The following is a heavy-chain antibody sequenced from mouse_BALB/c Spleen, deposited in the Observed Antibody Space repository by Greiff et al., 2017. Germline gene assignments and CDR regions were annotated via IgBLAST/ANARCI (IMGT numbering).Heavy chain of an antibody. V-gene: IGHV1-9*01. J-gene: IGHJ4*01. CDR3: ARSYYRYDEWDGGAMDY. D-gene: IGHD2-14*01. CDR2: ILPGSGST. CDR1: GYPFSCYW. Sequence: VQLQQSGAELMKPGASVKISCKATGYPFSCYWIEWVKQRPGHGLEWIGEILPGSGSTNYNEKFKGKATFTADTSSNTAYMQLSSLTSEDSAVYYCARSYYRYDEWDGGAMDYWGQGTSVTVSS.